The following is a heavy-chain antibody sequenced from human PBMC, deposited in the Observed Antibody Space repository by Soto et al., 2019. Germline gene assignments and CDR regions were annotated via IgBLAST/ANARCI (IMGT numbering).Heavy chain of an antibody. CDR2: VYSTGRH. Sequence: PLPESGPGLLKPSETLSLTCTVSGVSLTPYYWRWIRQPAGRVLEWIGRVYSTGRHNYNPSLKRRVTMSADTSKNQLALKLSSVTAADTAVYYCARDYLYQWSFDYWGQGTLVTVSS. J-gene: IGHJ4*02. CDR3: ARDYLYQWSFDY. CDR1: GVSLTPYY. D-gene: IGHD2-8*01. V-gene: IGHV4-4*07.